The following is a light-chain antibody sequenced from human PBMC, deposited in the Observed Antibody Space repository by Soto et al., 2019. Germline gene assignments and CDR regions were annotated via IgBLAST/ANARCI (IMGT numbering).Light chain of an antibody. CDR2: LGS. J-gene: IGKJ5*01. V-gene: IGKV2-28*01. CDR3: MQALQTPIT. CDR1: QSLLHSNGYNY. Sequence: DIVMTQSPLSLPVTPGEPASISCRSSQSLLHSNGYNYLDWYLQKPGQSPQLLIYLGSNRASGVTDRFSGSVSCTDFTLKISRVEAEDVGVYYCMQALQTPITFGQGTRLEIK.